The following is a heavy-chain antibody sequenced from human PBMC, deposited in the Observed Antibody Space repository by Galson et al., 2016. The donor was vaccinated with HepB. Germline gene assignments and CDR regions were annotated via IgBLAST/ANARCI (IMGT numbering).Heavy chain of an antibody. CDR1: GFIFSNYT. CDR3: ARDLRLAPEMFNYGAMDV. D-gene: IGHD3-10*01. J-gene: IGHJ6*02. CDR2: ISFDGIYK. V-gene: IGHV3-30*04. Sequence: SLRLSCAASGFIFSNYTMHWVRQAPGTGLEWVTVISFDGIYKYYVDSVKGRFTISRDNSKNTLYLQMNSLRAEDTAVYYCARDLRLAPEMFNYGAMDVWGQGTTVTVSS.